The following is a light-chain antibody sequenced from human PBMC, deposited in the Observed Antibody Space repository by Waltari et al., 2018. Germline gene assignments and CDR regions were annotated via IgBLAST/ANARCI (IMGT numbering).Light chain of an antibody. J-gene: IGLJ3*02. Sequence: QSVLTQPPSVSGAPGQRVTIPCPGSSSNMGAGYFVNWFQQLPGTAPKLLIYDNSNRPSGVPDRFSASKSGTSASLAIAGLQAEDEADYYCQSYDNSLSAWVFGGGTKLTVL. CDR3: QSYDNSLSAWV. CDR1: SSNMGAGYF. CDR2: DNS. V-gene: IGLV1-40*01.